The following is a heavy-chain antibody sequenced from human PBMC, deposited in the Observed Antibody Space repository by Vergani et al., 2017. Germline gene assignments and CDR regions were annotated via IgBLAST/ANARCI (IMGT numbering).Heavy chain of an antibody. CDR3: ARGDYGILTGYRY. CDR2: MNPRGGHT. J-gene: IGHJ4*02. CDR1: GYTFSNYY. V-gene: IGHV1-46*03. Sequence: QVQVVQSGAEVKKFGASVKVSCKTSGYTFSNYYMHWVRQAPGQGLEWTGIMNPRGGHTNFARKFQGRVTMTRYTSTSTVYMELSSLRSEDPDIYYCARGDYGILTGYRYWGQGTLVTVSA. D-gene: IGHD3-9*01.